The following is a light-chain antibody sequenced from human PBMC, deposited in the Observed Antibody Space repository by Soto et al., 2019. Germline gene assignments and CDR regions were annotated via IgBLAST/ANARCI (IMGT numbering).Light chain of an antibody. CDR1: QSVSGNN. V-gene: IGKV3-20*01. CDR3: QQYAGSPFT. Sequence: EIMLTQSPGTLSLSPGERAILSCRASQSVSGNNLAWYQQKPGQAPRLLMYGASLRVTGIPDRFSGSGSGIDFTLTISRLEPEDFAVYFCQQYAGSPFTFGPGTKVDT. CDR2: GAS. J-gene: IGKJ3*01.